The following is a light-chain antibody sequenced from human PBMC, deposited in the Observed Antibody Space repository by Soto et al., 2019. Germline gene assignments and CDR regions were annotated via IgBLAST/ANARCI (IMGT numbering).Light chain of an antibody. CDR2: DAS. Sequence: AIQLTQSPSSLSASVGDRVAFTCRASQGISSGLAWYQQKPGKAPKLLIYDASRLESGVPSRFSGSGSGTDFTLTISSLQPEDFATYYCQHFNTYPPTFGGGTRWISN. CDR3: QHFNTYPPT. J-gene: IGKJ4*01. CDR1: QGISSG. V-gene: IGKV1-13*02.